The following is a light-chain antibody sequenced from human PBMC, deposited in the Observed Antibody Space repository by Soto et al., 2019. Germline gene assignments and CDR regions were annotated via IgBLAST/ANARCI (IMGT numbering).Light chain of an antibody. CDR2: QDS. CDR1: KLGDKY. J-gene: IGLJ1*01. Sequence: SSELTQPHSVYVSPGQTASITCSGDKLGDKYACWYQQKPGQSPVLVIYQDSKRPSGIPERFSGSNSGNTATLTISGTQAMDEADYYCQAWDSSMAVFGTGTKVTVL. CDR3: QAWDSSMAV. V-gene: IGLV3-1*01.